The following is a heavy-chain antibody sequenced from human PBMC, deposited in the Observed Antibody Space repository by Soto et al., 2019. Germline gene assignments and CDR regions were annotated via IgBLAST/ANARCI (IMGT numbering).Heavy chain of an antibody. J-gene: IGHJ4*02. CDR3: AKGRVGSGSLTPRVDF. Sequence: EVQLLESGGGLVQPGGSLRLSCAASGFTFNNYAMTWVRQAPGKGLEWVSAISGGGDTTSYADSVKGRFTLSRDGSKYTLYLQMSSLRAEDTALYYCAKGRVGSGSLTPRVDFWGQGTLVTVSS. CDR2: ISGGGDTT. V-gene: IGHV3-23*01. CDR1: GFTFNNYA. D-gene: IGHD3-10*01.